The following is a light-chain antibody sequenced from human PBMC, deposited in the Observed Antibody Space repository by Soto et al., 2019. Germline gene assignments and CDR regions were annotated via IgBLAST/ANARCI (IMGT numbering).Light chain of an antibody. Sequence: QSVLTQPPSVSGAPGQRVTISCAGSSSSIGAGYDVHWYQQLPGAAPKLLIYANSNRPSGVPDRFSGSKSGTSASLAITGLQAEDEADYYCSSYTSSSTHHVFGTGTKVTXL. J-gene: IGLJ1*01. V-gene: IGLV1-40*01. CDR3: SSYTSSSTHHV. CDR1: SSSIGAGYD. CDR2: ANS.